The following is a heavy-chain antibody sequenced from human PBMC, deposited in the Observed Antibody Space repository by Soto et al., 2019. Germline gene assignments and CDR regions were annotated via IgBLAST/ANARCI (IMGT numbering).Heavy chain of an antibody. V-gene: IGHV3-30*18. Sequence: QVQLVESGGGVVQPGRSLRLSCAASGFTFSSYGMHWVRQAPGKGLEWVAVISYDGSNKYYADSVKGRFTISRDNSKNTLYLQMNSLRAEDTAVSYCAKDLSVAGTMYYYYYGMDVWGQGTTVTVSS. CDR1: GFTFSSYG. D-gene: IGHD6-19*01. J-gene: IGHJ6*02. CDR3: AKDLSVAGTMYYYYYGMDV. CDR2: ISYDGSNK.